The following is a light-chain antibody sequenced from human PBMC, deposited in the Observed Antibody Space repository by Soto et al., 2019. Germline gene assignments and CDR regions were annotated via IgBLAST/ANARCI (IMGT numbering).Light chain of an antibody. CDR2: AAP. J-gene: IGKJ1*01. Sequence: DIQMTQSPSSLSASVGDRVTITCRASQSISSYLNWYQQKPGKAPKLLIYAAPSLQSGVPSRFSGSGSGTDFTLTISSLQPDDFATYYCQHYNSYSEAFGQGTKVDNK. V-gene: IGKV1-39*01. CDR1: QSISSY. CDR3: QHYNSYSEA.